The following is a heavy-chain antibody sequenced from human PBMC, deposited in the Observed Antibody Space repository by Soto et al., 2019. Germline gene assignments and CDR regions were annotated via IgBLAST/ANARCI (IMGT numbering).Heavy chain of an antibody. CDR3: ARAWYYYDSSGYYYDWFDP. CDR2: IYYSGST. V-gene: IGHV4-31*03. CDR1: GGSISSGGYY. Sequence: QVQLQESGPGLVKPSQTLSLTCTVSGGSISSGGYYWSWIRQHPGKGLAWIGYIYYSGSTYYNPSLKSRVTISVDTSKNQFSLKLSSVTAADTAVYYCARAWYYYDSSGYYYDWFDPWGQGTLVTVSS. D-gene: IGHD3-22*01. J-gene: IGHJ5*02.